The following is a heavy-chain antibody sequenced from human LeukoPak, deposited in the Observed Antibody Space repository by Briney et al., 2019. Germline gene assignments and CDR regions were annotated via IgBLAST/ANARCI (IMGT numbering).Heavy chain of an antibody. D-gene: IGHD3-9*01. CDR1: GFTFSGYF. CDR3: AKNYDILTGYYPDDAFDI. J-gene: IGHJ3*02. Sequence: GGSLRLSCAASGFTFSGYFMTWVRQAPGKGLEWVSYISSSSNSMYYADSVKGRFTISRDNSKNTLYLQMNSLRAEDTAVYYCAKNYDILTGYYPDDAFDIWGQGTMVTVSS. V-gene: IGHV3-48*01. CDR2: ISSSSNSM.